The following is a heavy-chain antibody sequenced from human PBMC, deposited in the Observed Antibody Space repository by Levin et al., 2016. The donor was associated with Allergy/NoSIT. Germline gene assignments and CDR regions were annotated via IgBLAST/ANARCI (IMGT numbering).Heavy chain of an antibody. D-gene: IGHD3-3*01. CDR2: ISSNGGST. V-gene: IGHV3-64D*06. CDR3: ARDSDPHLRFLEWFLPYNWFDP. Sequence: WIRQPPGKGLEYVSAISSNGGSTYYADSVKGRFTISRDNSKNTLYLQMSSLRAEDTAVYYCARDSDPHLRFLEWFLPYNWFDPWGQGTLVTVSS. J-gene: IGHJ5*02.